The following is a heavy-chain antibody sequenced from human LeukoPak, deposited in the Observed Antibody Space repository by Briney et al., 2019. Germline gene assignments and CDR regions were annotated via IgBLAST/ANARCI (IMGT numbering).Heavy chain of an antibody. J-gene: IGHJ3*02. CDR1: GFTVSSNY. V-gene: IGHV3-66*01. Sequence: GGSLRLSCAASGFTVSSNYMSWVRQAPGKGLEWVSVIYSGGSTYYADSVKGRFTISRDNSKNTLYLQMNSLRAEDTAVYYCARVLTGDLAFDIWGQGTMVTVSS. CDR3: ARVLTGDLAFDI. CDR2: IYSGGST. D-gene: IGHD7-27*01.